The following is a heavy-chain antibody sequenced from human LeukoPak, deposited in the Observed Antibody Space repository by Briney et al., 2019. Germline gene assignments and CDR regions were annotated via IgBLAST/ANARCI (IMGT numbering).Heavy chain of an antibody. J-gene: IGHJ1*01. V-gene: IGHV3-30*02. CDR3: TREYHDSSDYLKYFQH. CDR1: GFTFSSSG. Sequence: GGSLRLSCAASGFTFSSSGMHWVRQAPGKGLEWVAFIGYDGGNKYYADSVKGRFTISRDISKNTLYLQMNSLRAEDTAVYYCTREYHDSSDYLKYFQHWGQGTRVTVSS. D-gene: IGHD3-22*01. CDR2: IGYDGGNK.